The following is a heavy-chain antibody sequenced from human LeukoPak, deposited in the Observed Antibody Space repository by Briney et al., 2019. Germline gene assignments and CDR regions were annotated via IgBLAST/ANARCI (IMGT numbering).Heavy chain of an antibody. J-gene: IGHJ6*02. CDR3: ATVHPFCRGSSTSCFHYYYGMDV. Sequence: ASVKVSCKVSGYTLTELSMHWVRQAPGKGLAWMGGFDPEDGETIYAQKFQGRVTMTEDTSTDTAYMELSSLRSEDTAVYYCATVHPFCRGSSTSCFHYYYGMDVWGQGTTVTVSS. CDR1: GYTLTELS. V-gene: IGHV1-24*01. D-gene: IGHD2-2*01. CDR2: FDPEDGET.